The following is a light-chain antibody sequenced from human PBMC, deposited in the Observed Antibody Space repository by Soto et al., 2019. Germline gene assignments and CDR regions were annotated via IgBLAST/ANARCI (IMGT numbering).Light chain of an antibody. CDR1: QSVSSY. J-gene: IGKJ2*01. CDR3: KQPYT. CDR2: DAS. V-gene: IGKV3-11*01. Sequence: EIVLTQSPATLSLSPGERATLSCRASQSVSSYLAWYQQKPGQAPRLLIYDASTRATGIPARFSGSGSGTDFTITISSREPEDFAVYYSKQPYTFGQGTKLEIK.